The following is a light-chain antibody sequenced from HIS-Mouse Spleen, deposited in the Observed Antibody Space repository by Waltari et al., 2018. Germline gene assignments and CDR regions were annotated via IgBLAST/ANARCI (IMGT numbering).Light chain of an antibody. CDR3: CSYAGSSTL. CDR2: DNN. J-gene: IGLJ2*01. V-gene: IGLV1-51*01. Sequence: QSVLTQPPSVSAAPGQKVTISCSGRRSNIGNNSVSWYQQLPGTAPKLLIYDNNKRPSGIPDRFSGSKSGNTASLTISGLQAEDEADYYCCSYAGSSTLFGGGTKLTVL. CDR1: RSNIGNNS.